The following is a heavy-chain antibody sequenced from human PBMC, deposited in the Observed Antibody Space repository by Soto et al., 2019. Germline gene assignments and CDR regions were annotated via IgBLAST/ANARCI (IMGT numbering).Heavy chain of an antibody. D-gene: IGHD5-18*01. CDR1: GYTFTSYG. Sequence: ASVKVSCKASGYTFTSYGISWVRQAPGQGLEWMGWISAYNGNTNYAQKLQGRVTMTTDTSTSTAYMELRSLRSDDTAVYYCAGTRRYSYGYGMDVWGQGTTVTVSS. J-gene: IGHJ6*02. CDR3: AGTRRYSYGYGMDV. V-gene: IGHV1-18*01. CDR2: ISAYNGNT.